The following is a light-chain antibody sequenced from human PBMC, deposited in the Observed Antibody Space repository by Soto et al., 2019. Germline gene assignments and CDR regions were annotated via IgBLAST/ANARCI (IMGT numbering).Light chain of an antibody. CDR1: SGDIGSYNR. V-gene: IGLV2-14*01. Sequence: QSVLTQPASVSGSPGQSITISCTGTSGDIGSYNRVSWYQQHPGKAPKLIIYEVTDRPSGVSNRFSGSKSGNTASLTTSGLQAEDEAEYYCSSYTNINTRACVFGTGTQLTVL. CDR2: EVT. J-gene: IGLJ7*01. CDR3: SSYTNINTRACV.